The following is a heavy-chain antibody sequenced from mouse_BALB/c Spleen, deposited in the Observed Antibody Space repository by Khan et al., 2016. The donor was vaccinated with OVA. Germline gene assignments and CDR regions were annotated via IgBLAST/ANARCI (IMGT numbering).Heavy chain of an antibody. Sequence: QIQLVQSGPELKKPGETVKISCKASGYTFTNFGMNWVKQAPGKALKWMGWINTSTGEPTYADDFKGRFAFSLETSASTAYLQIKNLKNEDMATYFCARGLNYYGSWFAYWGQGTLVTVSA. CDR2: INTSTGEP. V-gene: IGHV9-1*02. CDR1: GYTFTNFG. D-gene: IGHD1-1*01. J-gene: IGHJ3*01. CDR3: ARGLNYYGSWFAY.